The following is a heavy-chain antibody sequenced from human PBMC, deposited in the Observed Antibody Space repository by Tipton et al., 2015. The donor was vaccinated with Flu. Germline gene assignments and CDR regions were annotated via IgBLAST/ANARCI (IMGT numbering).Heavy chain of an antibody. Sequence: QVQLVQSGAEVKNPGASLQLSCKASGYTFINYYLHWVRQAPGQGLEWMGMVAPSSGNTNYAQTFKGRVSMTRDTSTSTAYMELRSLRSDDTAVYYCARDWSGYSYGLIVDYWGQGTLVTVSS. CDR1: GYTFINYY. V-gene: IGHV1-46*01. D-gene: IGHD5-18*01. CDR3: ARDWSGYSYGLIVDY. CDR2: VAPSSGNT. J-gene: IGHJ4*02.